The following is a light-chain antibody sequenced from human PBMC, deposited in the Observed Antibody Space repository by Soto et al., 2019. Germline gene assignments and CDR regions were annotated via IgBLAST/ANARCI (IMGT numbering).Light chain of an antibody. Sequence: QSALTQPASVSGSPGQSITISCTGTSSDVGGYNYVSRYQQHPGKAPKLMIYDVSNRPSGVSNRFSGSKSGNTASLTLSGLQAEDEADYYCSSYTSSSTPLVFGTGTKLTVL. CDR3: SSYTSSSTPLV. J-gene: IGLJ1*01. V-gene: IGLV2-14*01. CDR2: DVS. CDR1: SSDVGGYNY.